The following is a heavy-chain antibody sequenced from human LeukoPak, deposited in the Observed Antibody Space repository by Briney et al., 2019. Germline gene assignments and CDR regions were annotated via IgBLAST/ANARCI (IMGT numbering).Heavy chain of an antibody. J-gene: IGHJ6*02. CDR2: IYTSGST. CDR1: GGSISSYY. CDR3: ARQIIAAGKNYYGMDV. Sequence: SETLSLTCTVSGGSISSYYWTWIRQPAGKGLEWIGRIYTSGSTNYNPFLKSRVTMSVDTSNNQFSLNLSSVTAADTAVYYCARQIIAAGKNYYGMDVWGQGTTVTVSS. D-gene: IGHD6-13*01. V-gene: IGHV4-4*07.